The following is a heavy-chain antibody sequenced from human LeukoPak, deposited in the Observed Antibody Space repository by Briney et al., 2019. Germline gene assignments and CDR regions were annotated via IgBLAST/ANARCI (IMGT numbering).Heavy chain of an antibody. CDR3: ARDVGIEYGCDYYDY. V-gene: IGHV1-46*01. CDR2: INPSGGST. D-gene: IGHD4-17*01. Sequence: ASVKVSCKASGYTFTSYYMHWVRQAPGQGLEWMGIINPSGGSTSYAQKFQGRVTMTRDTSTSTVYMELSSLRSEDTAVYYCARDVGIEYGCDYYDYWGQGTLVTVSS. J-gene: IGHJ4*02. CDR1: GYTFTSYY.